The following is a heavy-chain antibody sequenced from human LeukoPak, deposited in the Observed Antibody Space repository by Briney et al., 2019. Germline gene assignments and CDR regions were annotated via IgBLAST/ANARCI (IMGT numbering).Heavy chain of an antibody. CDR2: LYPGDSDI. Sequence: HGESLKISCKASGYTFTDYWIGWVRQMPGKGLEWVGILYPGDSDIRYSPSFQGQVTISGDKSINTAYLHWSSLKASDSGMYYCARGIEMTTITPLGRWGQGTLVTVSS. D-gene: IGHD5-24*01. CDR1: GYTFTDYW. J-gene: IGHJ5*02. V-gene: IGHV5-51*01. CDR3: ARGIEMTTITPLGR.